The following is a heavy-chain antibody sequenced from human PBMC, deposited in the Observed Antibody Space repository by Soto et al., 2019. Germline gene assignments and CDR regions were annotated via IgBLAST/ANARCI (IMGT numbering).Heavy chain of an antibody. CDR2: ISGSGGST. Sequence: GGSLRLSCAASGFTFSSYAMSWVRQAPGKGLEWVSAISGSGGSTYYADSGKGRFTISRDNSKNTLYLQMNSLRAEDTAVYYCAKQGLGVYHTIFRRDYYYYMDVWGKGTTVTVSS. D-gene: IGHD3-3*01. CDR1: GFTFSSYA. CDR3: AKQGLGVYHTIFRRDYYYYMDV. V-gene: IGHV3-23*01. J-gene: IGHJ6*03.